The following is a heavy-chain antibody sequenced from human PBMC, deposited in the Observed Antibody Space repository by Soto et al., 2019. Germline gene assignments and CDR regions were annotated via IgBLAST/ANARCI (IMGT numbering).Heavy chain of an antibody. J-gene: IGHJ1*01. V-gene: IGHV3-48*02. CDR2: ISRSGSST. Sequence: GSLRLSCVASGFSISYYNMYWVRQAPGKGLEWLSYISRSGSSTDYADSLRGRFTISRDNAKNSLYLQLNSLREEATAVYYCAREERGATDSGDYVYCRHWGQGTQFRVSS. D-gene: IGHD4-17*01. CDR3: AREERGATDSGDYVYCRH. CDR1: GFSISYYN.